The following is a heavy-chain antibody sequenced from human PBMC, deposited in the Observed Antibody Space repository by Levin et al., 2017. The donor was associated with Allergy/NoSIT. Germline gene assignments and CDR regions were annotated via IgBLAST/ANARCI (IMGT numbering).Heavy chain of an antibody. CDR1: GYTLTDLS. CDR2: FDPDYGVT. D-gene: IGHD4-11*01. V-gene: IGHV1-24*01. CDR3: ARYYSNYGGNWFDP. J-gene: IGHJ5*02. Sequence: ASVKVSCKVSGYTLTDLSMHWVRQAPGKGLEWMGGFDPDYGVTIYAQKFQGRVTMTEDTSTDTAYMELSSLRSEDTAVYYCARYYSNYGGNWFDPWGQGTLVTVSS.